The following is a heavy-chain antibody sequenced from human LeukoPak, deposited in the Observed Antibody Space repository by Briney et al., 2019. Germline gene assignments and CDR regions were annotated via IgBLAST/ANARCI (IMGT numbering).Heavy chain of an antibody. D-gene: IGHD2-2*01. CDR1: GFAFSRYW. V-gene: IGHV3-7*01. CDR2: IKEDGSEK. J-gene: IGHJ6*02. Sequence: GGSLRLSCAASGFAFSRYWMSWVRQAPGKRLEWVANIKEDGSEKYYVDSVKGRFTISRDNAKNSLYLQMNSLRAEDTAVYYCAREAFVVVVPAAGPTYGMDVWGQGTTVTVP. CDR3: AREAFVVVVPAAGPTYGMDV.